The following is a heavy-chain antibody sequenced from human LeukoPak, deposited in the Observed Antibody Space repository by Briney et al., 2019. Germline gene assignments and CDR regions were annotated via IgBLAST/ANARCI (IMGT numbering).Heavy chain of an antibody. Sequence: SETLSLTCTVSGDSISSGNYFWAWIRQSAGKGLEWIGRIHSDGLANYNPSLRSRVTISVDASNNQFSLKVKSVTAADTATYYCARDRQLGWFGPWGQGILVTVSS. J-gene: IGHJ5*02. CDR2: IHSDGLA. V-gene: IGHV4-61*02. CDR3: ARDRQLGWFGP. D-gene: IGHD3-16*01. CDR1: GDSISSGNYF.